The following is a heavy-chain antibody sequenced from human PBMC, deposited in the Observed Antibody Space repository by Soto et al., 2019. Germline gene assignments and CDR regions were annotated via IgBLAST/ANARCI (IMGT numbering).Heavy chain of an antibody. V-gene: IGHV1-69*08. Sequence: QVQLVQSGAEVKKPGSSVKVSCKASGGTFSSYTISWVRQAPGQGLEWMGRIIPIRGIANHAQKFQGRVTITADKXTIXAYRELSSLRSEDTAVYYWAREGAMTTVVTGAFDIWGQGTMVTVSS. CDR2: IIPIRGIA. CDR3: AREGAMTTVVTGAFDI. J-gene: IGHJ3*02. CDR1: GGTFSSYT. D-gene: IGHD4-17*01.